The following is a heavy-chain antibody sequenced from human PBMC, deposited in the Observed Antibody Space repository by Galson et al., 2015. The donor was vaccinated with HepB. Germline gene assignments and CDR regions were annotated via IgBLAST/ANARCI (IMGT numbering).Heavy chain of an antibody. CDR2: INPNSGGT. V-gene: IGHV1-2*04. CDR1: GYTFTGYY. D-gene: IGHD3-10*01. J-gene: IGHJ6*04. CDR3: ARDLGDYYGSGSLGMDV. Sequence: SVKVSCKASGYTFTGYYMHWVRQAPGQGLEWMGWINPNSGGTNYAQKFQGWVTMTRDTSISTAYMELSRLRSDDTAAYYCARDLGDYYGSGSLGMDVWGKGTTVTVSS.